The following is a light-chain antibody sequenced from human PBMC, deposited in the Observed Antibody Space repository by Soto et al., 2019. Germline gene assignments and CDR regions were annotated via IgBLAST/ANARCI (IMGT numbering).Light chain of an antibody. CDR3: SSYTTSSNVV. CDR2: EVS. CDR1: SSDVGAYKY. V-gene: IGLV2-14*01. Sequence: QSALTQPASVSGSPGQSITISCTGSSSDVGAYKYVSWYQQHPGKAPKLMIYEVSNRPSGVSDRFSGSKSGNTASLTISGLQAEDEADYYCSSYTTSSNVVFGGGTKVTVL. J-gene: IGLJ2*01.